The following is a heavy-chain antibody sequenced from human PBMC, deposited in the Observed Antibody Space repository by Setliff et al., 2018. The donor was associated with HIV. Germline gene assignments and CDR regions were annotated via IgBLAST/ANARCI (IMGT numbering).Heavy chain of an antibody. CDR2: IIPIFGTA. V-gene: IGHV1-69*05. J-gene: IGHJ6*03. D-gene: IGHD3-10*01. CDR3: ARETYYGSGSYLPTEYYYYYMDV. CDR1: GGTFSSFA. Sequence: SVKVSCKASGGTFSSFAISWVRQAPGQGLEWMGGIIPIFGTANYAQKFQGRVTITTDESTTTAYMELRSLRSEDTAVYYCARETYYGSGSYLPTEYYYYYMDVWGKGTTVTGSS.